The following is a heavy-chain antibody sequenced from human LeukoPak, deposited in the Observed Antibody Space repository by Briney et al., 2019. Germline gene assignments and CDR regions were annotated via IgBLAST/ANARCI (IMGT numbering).Heavy chain of an antibody. J-gene: IGHJ4*02. Sequence: SETLSLTCIVSGASISSSTYYWGWVRQPPGKGLEWIGSVYSSGRTCYNPSLKSRVTISGDTSKNQISLRLSSVTAADTALYYCARHPDSHTSGFIDWWGQGTLVTV. V-gene: IGHV4-39*01. CDR1: GASISSSTYY. CDR3: ARHPDSHTSGFIDW. CDR2: VYSSGRT. D-gene: IGHD5-12*01.